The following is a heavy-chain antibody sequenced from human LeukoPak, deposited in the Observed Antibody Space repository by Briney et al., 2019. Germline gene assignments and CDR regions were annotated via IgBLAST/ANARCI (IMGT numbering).Heavy chain of an antibody. Sequence: PSETLSLTCTLSGGSISSYYWSWIRQPPGKGLEWIGYISYSGSTSYNPSLQSRVTISVDTSKNQLSLKLSSVTAADTAVYYCARDSSNWYFDLWGRGTLVTVSS. CDR3: ARDSSNWYFDL. CDR2: ISYSGST. V-gene: IGHV4-59*01. CDR1: GGSISSYY. J-gene: IGHJ2*01.